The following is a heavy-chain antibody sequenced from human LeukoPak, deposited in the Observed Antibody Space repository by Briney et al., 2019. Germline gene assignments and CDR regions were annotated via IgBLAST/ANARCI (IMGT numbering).Heavy chain of an antibody. Sequence: QTGGSLRLSCAASGFTFSSYTVHWVRQAPGKGLDWVAVMSNDGSNKYYADSVKGRFTISRDNSKNTLYLQMNSLRAEDTAVYYCASPSRGGWSHPQDYWGQGTLVTVSS. J-gene: IGHJ4*02. D-gene: IGHD6-19*01. CDR1: GFTFSSYT. CDR3: ASPSRGGWSHPQDY. V-gene: IGHV3-30*01. CDR2: MSNDGSNK.